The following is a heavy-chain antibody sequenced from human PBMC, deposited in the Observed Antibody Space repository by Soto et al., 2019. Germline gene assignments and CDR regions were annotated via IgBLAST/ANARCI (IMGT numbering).Heavy chain of an antibody. CDR2: IYYSGST. Sequence: PSETLSLTCTVSGGSISSGGYYWGWIRQHPGKGLEWIGYIYYSGSTYYNPSLKSRVTISVDTSKNQFSLKLSSVTAADTAVYYCASSETAKRYCSSTSCRTGVFDYWGQGTLVTVSS. V-gene: IGHV4-31*03. CDR1: GGSISSGGYY. J-gene: IGHJ4*02. D-gene: IGHD2-2*01. CDR3: ASSETAKRYCSSTSCRTGVFDY.